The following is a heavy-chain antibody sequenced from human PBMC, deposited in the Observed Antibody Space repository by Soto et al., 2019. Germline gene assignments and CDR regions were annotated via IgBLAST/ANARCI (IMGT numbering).Heavy chain of an antibody. CDR1: GFTFNSYA. CDR2: IGGSGDNT. J-gene: IGHJ3*02. D-gene: IGHD6-19*01. CDR3: ATDPSVWTLHAFDI. Sequence: EVQLLESGGGLVQPGGSLRLSCAASGFTFNSYAMSWVRQAPGKGLEWVSAIGGSGDNTYHAASVKGRFTISRDNSKNMLFLQMNSLRAEDTALYYCATDPSVWTLHAFDIWGLGTMVTVSS. V-gene: IGHV3-23*01.